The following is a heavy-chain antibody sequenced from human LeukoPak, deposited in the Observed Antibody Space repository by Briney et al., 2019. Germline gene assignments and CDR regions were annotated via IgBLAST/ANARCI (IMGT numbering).Heavy chain of an antibody. J-gene: IGHJ4*02. D-gene: IGHD4-17*01. CDR3: ARDKYGAYFDS. CDR2: IKPDGSEK. Sequence: GGSLRLSCAASGFTFSSYWMDWVRQAPGKGLEWVANIKPDGSEKYYVDSVKGRFTISRDNAKDSLYLQMNSLRVEDTAVYYCARDKYGAYFDSWGQGTLVTVSS. CDR1: GFTFSSYW. V-gene: IGHV3-7*04.